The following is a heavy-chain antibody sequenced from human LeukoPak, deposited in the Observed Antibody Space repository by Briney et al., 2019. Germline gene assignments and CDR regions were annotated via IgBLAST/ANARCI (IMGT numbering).Heavy chain of an antibody. CDR3: ARGVYIAAAQYGY. D-gene: IGHD6-13*01. V-gene: IGHV4-59*01. CDR1: GFTFSDYY. Sequence: PGGSLRLSCAASGFTFSDYYMSWIRQPPGKGLEWIGYIYYSGTTNYNPSLKSRVTISVDTSKSQFSLKLSSVTAADTAVYYCARGVYIAAAQYGYWGQGTLVTVSS. J-gene: IGHJ4*02. CDR2: IYYSGTT.